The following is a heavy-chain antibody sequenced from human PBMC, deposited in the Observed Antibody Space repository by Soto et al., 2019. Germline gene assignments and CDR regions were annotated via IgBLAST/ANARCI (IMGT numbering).Heavy chain of an antibody. CDR3: ARIIRAAAGTSSGDYYYGMDV. V-gene: IGHV4-4*02. D-gene: IGHD6-13*01. CDR1: GGSISSSNW. CDR2: IYHSGST. J-gene: IGHJ6*02. Sequence: SETLSLTCAVSGGSISSSNWWSWVRQPPGKGLEWIGEIYHSGSTNYNPSLKSRVTISVDKSKNQFSLKLSSVTAADTAVYYCARIIRAAAGTSSGDYYYGMDVWGQGTTVT.